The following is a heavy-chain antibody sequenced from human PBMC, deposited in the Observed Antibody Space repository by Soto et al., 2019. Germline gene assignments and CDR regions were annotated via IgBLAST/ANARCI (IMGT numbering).Heavy chain of an antibody. CDR3: ARPLVPAAIHGMDV. CDR2: IYYSGST. J-gene: IGHJ6*02. V-gene: IGHV4-31*03. CDR1: GGSISSGGYY. Sequence: TLSLTCTVSGGSISSGGYYWSWIRQHPGKGLEWIGYIYYSGSTYYNPSLKSRVTISVDTSKNQFSLKLSSVTAADTAVYYCARPLVPAAIHGMDVWGQGTTVTVSS. D-gene: IGHD2-2*01.